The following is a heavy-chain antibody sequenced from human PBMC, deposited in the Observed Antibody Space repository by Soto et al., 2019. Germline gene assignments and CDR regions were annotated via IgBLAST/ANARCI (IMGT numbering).Heavy chain of an antibody. CDR2: ISVYNGHT. V-gene: IGHV1-18*01. CDR3: ARVVSPPTAGNWFDP. CDR1: GYTFSGYD. D-gene: IGHD1-1*01. J-gene: IGHJ5*02. Sequence: ASVKVSCKASGYTFSGYDITWVRQAPGQGLEWMGRISVYNGHTNYAQKFQDRVSMTADTSTSTAYMELRSLRSDDTAVYYCARVVSPPTAGNWFDPWGQGILVTVSS.